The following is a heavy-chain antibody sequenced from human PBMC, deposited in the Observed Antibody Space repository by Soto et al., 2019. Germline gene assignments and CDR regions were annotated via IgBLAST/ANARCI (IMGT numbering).Heavy chain of an antibody. CDR1: DDSINSDKYY. D-gene: IGHD4-4*01. CDR2: IYYRGNA. V-gene: IGHV4-39*01. CDR3: ARGLDSNYGWDFDY. J-gene: IGHJ4*02. Sequence: SETLSLTCSVSDDSINSDKYYWGWIRQPPGKGLEWIGSIYYRGNAYYNPSLQTRVTISVDTSKNQFSLKLSSVTAADTAVYYCARGLDSNYGWDFDYWGQGTLVIVSS.